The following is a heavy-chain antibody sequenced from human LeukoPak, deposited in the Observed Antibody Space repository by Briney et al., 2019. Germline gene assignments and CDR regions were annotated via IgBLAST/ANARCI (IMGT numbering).Heavy chain of an antibody. J-gene: IGHJ4*02. V-gene: IGHV4-34*01. CDR3: ARTGYGDYGYFDY. CDR1: GGSFSDSYY. Sequence: PSETLSLTCNVSGGSFSDSYYWNWIRQPPGKGLEWIGEINHSGSTNYNPSLKSRVTISVDTSKNQFSLKLSSVTAADTAVYYCARTGYGDYGYFDYWGQGTLVTVSS. D-gene: IGHD4-17*01. CDR2: INHSGST.